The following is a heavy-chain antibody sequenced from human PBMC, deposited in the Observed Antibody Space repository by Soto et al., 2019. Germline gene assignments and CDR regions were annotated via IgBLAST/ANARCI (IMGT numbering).Heavy chain of an antibody. V-gene: IGHV3-23*01. Sequence: GGSLILSCAASGFTFISYAMSWVRPAPGKGLEWVSAISGSGGSTYYADSVKGRFTISRDNSKNTLYLQMNSLRAEDTAVYYCASKAPGIAVAGTGSLDYYYGMDVWGQGTTVTVSS. J-gene: IGHJ6*02. D-gene: IGHD6-19*01. CDR2: ISGSGGST. CDR3: ASKAPGIAVAGTGSLDYYYGMDV. CDR1: GFTFISYA.